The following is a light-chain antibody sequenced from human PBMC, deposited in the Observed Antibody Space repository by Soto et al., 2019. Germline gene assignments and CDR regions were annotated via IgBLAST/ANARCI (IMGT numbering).Light chain of an antibody. CDR1: QTLSSW. CDR2: DVS. Sequence: DIQMTQSPSILSASVGDRVTITCRASQTLSSWLAWYQQKPGKAPELLIYDVSSLASGVPSRFSGSGSGTEFTLTISSLQPDDFATYYCQQYNGYPLTFGGGTKVEIK. CDR3: QQYNGYPLT. J-gene: IGKJ4*01. V-gene: IGKV1-5*01.